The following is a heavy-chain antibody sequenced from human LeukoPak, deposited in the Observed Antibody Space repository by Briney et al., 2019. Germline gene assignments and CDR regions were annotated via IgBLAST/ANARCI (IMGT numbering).Heavy chain of an antibody. CDR2: IYYSGST. J-gene: IGHJ4*02. V-gene: IGHV4-59*01. D-gene: IGHD2-2*01. CDR1: GGSISSYY. CDR3: AREYQLLGRRLYYFDY. Sequence: SETLSLTCTVSGGSISSYYWSWIRQPPGKGLEWIGYIYYSGSTNYNPSLKSRVTISVDTSKNQFSLKLSSVTAADTAVYYCAREYQLLGRRLYYFDYWGQGTLVTVSS.